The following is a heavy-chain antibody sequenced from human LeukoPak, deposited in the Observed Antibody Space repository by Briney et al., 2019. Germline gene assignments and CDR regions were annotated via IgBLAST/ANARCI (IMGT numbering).Heavy chain of an antibody. CDR1: GGSISSGGYY. CDR3: ASYCGGDCYLIEPTYYFDY. J-gene: IGHJ4*02. CDR2: IYYSEST. D-gene: IGHD2-21*02. Sequence: MPSETLSLTCTVSGGSISSGGYYWSWLRQHPGKGLEWIGYIYYSESTHYNPSLKSRVTISVDTSKNQFSLKLSSVTAADTAVYYCASYCGGDCYLIEPTYYFDYWGQGTLVTVSS. V-gene: IGHV4-31*03.